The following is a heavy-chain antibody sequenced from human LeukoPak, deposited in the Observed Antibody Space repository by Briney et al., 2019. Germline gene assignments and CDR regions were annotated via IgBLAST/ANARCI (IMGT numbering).Heavy chain of an antibody. V-gene: IGHV4-39*07. Sequence: ASETLSLTCTVSGVSISSSNSYWGWIRQPPGKGLEWIGCIYYSGSTSYNPFLKSRVTISVDTSKNQFSLRLSSVTAADTAVYYCARDDSRVNSYGPADYWGQGTLVTVSS. CDR3: ARDDSRVNSYGPADY. CDR1: GVSISSSNSY. J-gene: IGHJ4*02. CDR2: IYYSGST. D-gene: IGHD5-18*01.